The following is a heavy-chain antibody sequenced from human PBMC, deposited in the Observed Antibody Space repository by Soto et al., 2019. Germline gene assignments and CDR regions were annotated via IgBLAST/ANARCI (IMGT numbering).Heavy chain of an antibody. CDR1: GGSISSGGYS. D-gene: IGHD3-22*01. J-gene: IGHJ4*02. CDR2: IYHSGGT. CDR3: ARYYFDSSASSYYFDY. Sequence: PSETLSLTCAVSGGSISSGGYSWSWIRQPPGKGLEWIGYIYHSGGTYYNPSLKSRVTISVDKSISTAYLQWSSLQASDTAMYYCARYYFDSSASSYYFDYWGQGTQVTVSS. V-gene: IGHV4-30-2*01.